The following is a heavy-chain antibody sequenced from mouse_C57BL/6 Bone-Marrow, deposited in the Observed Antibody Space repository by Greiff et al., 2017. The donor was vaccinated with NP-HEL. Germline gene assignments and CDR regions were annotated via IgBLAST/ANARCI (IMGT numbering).Heavy chain of an antibody. J-gene: IGHJ2*01. D-gene: IGHD1-1*01. Sequence: QVHVKQSGPELVKPGASVKISCKASGYTFTDYYINWVKQRPGQGLEWIGWIFPGSGSTYYNEKFKGKATLTVDKSSSTAYMLLSSLTSEDSAVYFCARSGTTVVEYYFDYWGQGTTLTVSS. CDR2: IFPGSGST. CDR1: GYTFTDYY. CDR3: ARSGTTVVEYYFDY. V-gene: IGHV1-75*01.